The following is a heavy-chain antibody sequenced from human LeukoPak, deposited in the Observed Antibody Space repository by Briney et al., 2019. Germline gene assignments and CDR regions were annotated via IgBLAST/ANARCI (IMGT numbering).Heavy chain of an antibody. D-gene: IGHD3-10*01. CDR2: INHSGST. V-gene: IGHV4-34*01. CDR3: ARDRAYGSGSYRYYYYYYMDV. J-gene: IGHJ6*03. Sequence: SETLSLTCAVYGGSFSGYYWSWIRQPPGKGLEWIGEINHSGSTNYNPSLKSRVTISVDTSKNQFSLTRRSVTAADTAVYYCARDRAYGSGSYRYYYYYYMDVWGKGTTVTVSS. CDR1: GGSFSGYY.